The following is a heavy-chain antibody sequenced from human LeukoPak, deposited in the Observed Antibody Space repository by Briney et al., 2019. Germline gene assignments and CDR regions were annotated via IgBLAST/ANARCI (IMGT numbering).Heavy chain of an antibody. J-gene: IGHJ4*02. CDR3: ARMIGTDCSSTSCYTIDY. Sequence: SETLSLTCTVSGGSISSYYWSWIRQHPGKGLEWIGYIYYSGSTYYNPSLKSRVTISVDTSKNQFSLKLSSVTAADTAVYYCARMIGTDCSSTSCYTIDYWGQGTLVTVSS. V-gene: IGHV4-59*06. CDR1: GGSISSYY. D-gene: IGHD2-2*02. CDR2: IYYSGST.